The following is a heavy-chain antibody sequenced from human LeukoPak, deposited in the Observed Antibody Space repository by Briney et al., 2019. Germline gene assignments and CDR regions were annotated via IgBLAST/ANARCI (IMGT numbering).Heavy chain of an antibody. CDR1: GYTLTELS. V-gene: IGHV1-24*01. CDR3: ATAPGRYCSSTSCSNFDY. J-gene: IGHJ4*02. CDR2: FDPEDGET. Sequence: ASVKVSCKVSGYTLTELSMHWVRQAPGKGLEWMGGFDPEDGETIYAQRFQGRDTMTEDTSTGTAYMELSSLRSEDTAVYYCATAPGRYCSSTSCSNFDYWGQGTLVTVSS. D-gene: IGHD2-2*01.